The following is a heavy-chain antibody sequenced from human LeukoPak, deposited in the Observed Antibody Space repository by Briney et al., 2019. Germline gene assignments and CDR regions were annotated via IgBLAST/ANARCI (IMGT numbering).Heavy chain of an antibody. Sequence: GGSLRLSCAASGFTFSSHAMGWVRQAPGKGLEWVSAISGSGGSTYYADSVKGRFTISRDNSKNTLYLQMNSLRAEDTAVYYCAKRDRDYGDHYFDVYWGQGTLVTVSS. CDR1: GFTFSSHA. CDR2: ISGSGGST. J-gene: IGHJ4*02. CDR3: AKRDRDYGDHYFDVY. D-gene: IGHD4-17*01. V-gene: IGHV3-23*01.